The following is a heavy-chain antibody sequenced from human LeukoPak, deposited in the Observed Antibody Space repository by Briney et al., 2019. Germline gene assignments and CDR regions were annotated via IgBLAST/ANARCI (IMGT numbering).Heavy chain of an antibody. J-gene: IGHJ4*02. CDR3: ARDRYCDSSGYYYPHYFDY. V-gene: IGHV4-59*01. CDR2: IYYSGST. CDR1: GGSISSYY. D-gene: IGHD3-22*01. Sequence: PSETLSLTCTVSGGSISSYYWSWIRQPPGKGLEWIGYIYYSGSTNYNPSLKSRVTISVDTSKNQFSLKLSSVTAADTAVCYCARDRYCDSSGYYYPHYFDYWGQGTLVTVSS.